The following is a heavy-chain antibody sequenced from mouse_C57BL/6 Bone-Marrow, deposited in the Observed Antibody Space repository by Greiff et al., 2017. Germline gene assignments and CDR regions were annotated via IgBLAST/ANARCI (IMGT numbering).Heavy chain of an antibody. CDR2: IDPENGDT. CDR3: TNNSPFDV. CDR1: GFNIKDDY. J-gene: IGHJ1*03. V-gene: IGHV14-4*01. Sequence: VQLQQSGAELVRPGASVKLSCTASGFNIKDDYMHWVKQRPEQGLEWIGWIDPENGDTEYASKFQGKATITADTSSNTAYLQLSSLTSEDTAVYYCTNNSPFDVWGTGTTGTVSS.